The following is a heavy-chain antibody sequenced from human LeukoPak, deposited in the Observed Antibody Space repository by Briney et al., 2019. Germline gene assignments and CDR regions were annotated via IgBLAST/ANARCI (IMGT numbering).Heavy chain of an antibody. CDR2: INTYTANP. V-gene: IGHV7-4-1*02. CDR1: GYTFTRYA. D-gene: IGHD3-16*01. Sequence: ASVKVSCKASGYTFTRYAINWLRQAPGQGLEWMGWINTYTANPAYAQGFTERFVFSLDTSVTTAYLQISSLKTEDTAVYYCARHDNDDDFDYWGQGTLVTVSS. CDR3: ARHDNDDDFDY. J-gene: IGHJ4*02.